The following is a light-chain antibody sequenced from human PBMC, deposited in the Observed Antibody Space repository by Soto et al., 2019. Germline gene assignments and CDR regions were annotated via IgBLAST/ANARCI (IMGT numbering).Light chain of an antibody. CDR1: SSDVGGYNY. Sequence: QTVLTQPASVSGSPGQSITISCTGTSSDVGGYNYVSWYQQYPGKAPKLMIYEVANRPSGVSDRFSGSKSDNTASLTISGLQAEDEGDYYCCSYAGDYMFVFGTGTKVTVL. V-gene: IGLV2-14*01. CDR2: EVA. J-gene: IGLJ1*01. CDR3: CSYAGDYMFV.